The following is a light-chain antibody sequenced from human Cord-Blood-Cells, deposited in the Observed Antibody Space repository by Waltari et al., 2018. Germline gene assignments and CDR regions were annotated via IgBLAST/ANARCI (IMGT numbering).Light chain of an antibody. CDR1: SSNIGSNY. Sequence: QSVLTQPPSASGTPGQRVTISCSGSSSNIGSNYVYWYQQLPGTAPKLLIYRNNQRPSGVPDRCSGSKSGTSASLAISGLRSEDEADYYCAAWEDSLSGPVFGGGTKLTVL. CDR3: AAWEDSLSGPV. V-gene: IGLV1-47*01. J-gene: IGLJ3*02. CDR2: RNN.